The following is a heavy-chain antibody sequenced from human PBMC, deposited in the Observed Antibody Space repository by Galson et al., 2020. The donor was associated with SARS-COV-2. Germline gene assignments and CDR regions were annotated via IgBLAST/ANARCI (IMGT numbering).Heavy chain of an antibody. CDR1: GFTFDDYA. CDR2: ISWNSGSI. CDR3: AKDPFSPLGY. V-gene: IGHV3-9*01. Sequence: SLKISCAASGFTFDDYAMHWVRQAPGKGLEWVSGISWNSGSIGYADSVKGRFTISRDNAKNSLYLQMNSLRAEDTALYYCAKDPFSPLGYWGQGTLVTVSS. J-gene: IGHJ4*02.